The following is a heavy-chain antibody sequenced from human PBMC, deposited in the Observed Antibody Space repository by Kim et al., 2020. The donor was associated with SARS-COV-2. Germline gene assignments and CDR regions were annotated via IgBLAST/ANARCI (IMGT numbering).Heavy chain of an antibody. CDR3: AREWREYYFDY. J-gene: IGHJ4*02. Sequence: RTYYAEYVKGRVTISRDKSKNTLYLKMNRLRAEDTAVYYCAREWREYYFDYGGQGTLVTVSS. D-gene: IGHD3-3*01. V-gene: IGHV3-53*01. CDR2: RT.